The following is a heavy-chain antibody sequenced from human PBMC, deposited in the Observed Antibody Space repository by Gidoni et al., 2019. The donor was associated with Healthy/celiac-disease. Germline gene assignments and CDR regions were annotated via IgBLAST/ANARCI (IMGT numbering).Heavy chain of an antibody. D-gene: IGHD2-2*01. V-gene: IGHV1-69*01. CDR2: IIPIFGTA. J-gene: IGHJ6*03. CDR3: ARDGGDCSSTSCYRYYYYYMDV. Sequence: QVQLVQSGAEVKKPGSSVKVSCKASGGTFSSYAISWVRQAPGQGLEWMGGIIPIFGTANYAQKFQGRVTITADESTSTAYMELSSLRSEDTAVYYCARDGGDCSSTSCYRYYYYYMDVWGKGTTVTVSS. CDR1: GGTFSSYA.